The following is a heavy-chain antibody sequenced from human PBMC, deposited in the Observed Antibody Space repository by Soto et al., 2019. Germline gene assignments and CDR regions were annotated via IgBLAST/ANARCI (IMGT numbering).Heavy chain of an antibody. CDR1: GYPLTAKY. CDR2: INPSSGGT. Sequence: QVQLVQSEAEVKKPGASVKISCKASGYPLTAKYLHWVRQTPGQGLEWMGWINPSSGGTKEAQKFRGRVTMTRDTSIRAAYMELSRLTCDDTAVYYCAKGGSSWTEWFDPWGHGTLGTVS. V-gene: IGHV1-2*02. D-gene: IGHD6-13*01. J-gene: IGHJ5*02. CDR3: AKGGSSWTEWFDP.